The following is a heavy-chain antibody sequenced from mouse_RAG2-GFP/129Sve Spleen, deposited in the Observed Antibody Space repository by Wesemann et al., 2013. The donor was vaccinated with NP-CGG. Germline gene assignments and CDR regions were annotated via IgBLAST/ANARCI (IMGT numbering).Heavy chain of an antibody. CDR2: ISYSGST. J-gene: IGHJ1*01. CDR1: GYSITSDYA. V-gene: IGHV3-2*02. D-gene: IGHD2-4*01. CDR3: ARSSTMITTDWYFDV. Sequence: DVQLQESGPGLVKPSQSLSLTCTVTGYSITSDYAWNWIRQFPGNKLEWMGYISYSGSTSYNPSLKSRISITRDTSENQYYLQLNSVTTEDTATYYCARSSTMITTDWYFDVWGAGTTVTVSS.